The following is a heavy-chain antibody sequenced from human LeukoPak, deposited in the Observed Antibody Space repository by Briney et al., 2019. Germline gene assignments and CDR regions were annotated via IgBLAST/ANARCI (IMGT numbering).Heavy chain of an antibody. CDR2: IYSGGST. CDR3: ARTTVTTGYYFDY. CDR1: GFTFSSYS. V-gene: IGHV3-53*01. Sequence: GGSLRLSCAASGFTFSSYSMNWVRQAPGKGLEWVSVIYSGGSTYYADSVKGRFTISRDNSKNTLYLQMNSLRAEDTAVYYCARTTVTTGYYFDYWGQGTLVTVSS. J-gene: IGHJ4*02. D-gene: IGHD4-17*01.